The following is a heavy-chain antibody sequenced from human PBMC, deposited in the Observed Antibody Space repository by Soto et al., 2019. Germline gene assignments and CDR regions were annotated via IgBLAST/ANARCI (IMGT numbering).Heavy chain of an antibody. J-gene: IGHJ4*02. V-gene: IGHV2-5*02. Sequence: SGPTLVNPTQTLTLTCTFSGFSLSTSGVGVGWIRQPPGKALEWLALIYWDDDKRYSPSLKSRLTITKDTSKNQVVLTMTNMDPVDTATYYCAHINDFWSGYYPYYFDYWGQGTLVTVSS. CDR1: GFSLSTSGVG. CDR3: AHINDFWSGYYPYYFDY. D-gene: IGHD3-3*01. CDR2: IYWDDDK.